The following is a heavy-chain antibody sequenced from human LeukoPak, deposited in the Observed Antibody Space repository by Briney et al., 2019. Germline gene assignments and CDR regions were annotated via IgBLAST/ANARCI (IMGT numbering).Heavy chain of an antibody. V-gene: IGHV3-23*05. CDR2: IYRSNDT. CDR3: ARSRDGYKNGFDI. D-gene: IGHD5-24*01. Sequence: GGSLRLSCAASGFTFSSYAMNWVRQAPGKGLEWVSVIYRSNDTYYADSVKGRFAISRDSSKNTLFLQMNSLRGEDTAVYYCARSRDGYKNGFDIWGQGTMVTVSS. CDR1: GFTFSSYA. J-gene: IGHJ3*02.